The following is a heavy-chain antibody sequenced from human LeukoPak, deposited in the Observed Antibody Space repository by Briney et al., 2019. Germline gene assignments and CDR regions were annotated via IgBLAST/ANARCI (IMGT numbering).Heavy chain of an antibody. CDR3: ARTDLDYYYMDV. J-gene: IGHJ6*03. Sequence: ASVKVSCKASGYTFSSYGISWVRQAPGQGLEWMGWINTYNGNTNYAQNLQDRVTMTTDTSTSTVYMELRSLRSDDTAVYYCARTDLDYYYMDVWGKGTTVTVSS. D-gene: IGHD3-16*01. V-gene: IGHV1-18*01. CDR2: INTYNGNT. CDR1: GYTFSSYG.